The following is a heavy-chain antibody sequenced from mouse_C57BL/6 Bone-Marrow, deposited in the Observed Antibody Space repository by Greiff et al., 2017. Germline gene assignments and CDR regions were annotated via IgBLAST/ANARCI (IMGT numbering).Heavy chain of an antibody. V-gene: IGHV3-6*01. D-gene: IGHD1-1*01. CDR2: ISYDGSN. CDR3: ARDESYYYGLWYFDV. J-gene: IGHJ1*03. CDR1: GYSITSGYY. Sequence: DVHLVESGPGLVKPSQSLSLTCSVTGYSITSGYYWNWIRRFPGNKLEWRSYISYDGSNNYNPYLKNRISITRDTSKNQVFLKLNSVTTEDTATYYCARDESYYYGLWYFDVGGTGTTVTVSS.